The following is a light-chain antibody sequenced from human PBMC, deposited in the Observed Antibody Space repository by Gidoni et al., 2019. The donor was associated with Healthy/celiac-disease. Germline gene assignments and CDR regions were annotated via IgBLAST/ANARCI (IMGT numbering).Light chain of an antibody. CDR3: QQYCSTPWT. Sequence: EIVLMQSPGTLSLSPGVRATLSCRASHSVSSSYLAWYQQKPGQAPRLLIYGASSRATGIPDRFSGSGSGTDFTLTISRLEPEDFAVYYCQQYCSTPWTFGQGTKVEIK. J-gene: IGKJ1*01. CDR2: GAS. CDR1: HSVSSSY. V-gene: IGKV3-20*01.